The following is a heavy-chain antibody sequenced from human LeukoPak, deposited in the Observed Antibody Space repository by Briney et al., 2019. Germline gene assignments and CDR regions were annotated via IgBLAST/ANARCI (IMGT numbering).Heavy chain of an antibody. CDR2: IIPIFGTA. J-gene: IGHJ4*02. D-gene: IGHD2-8*01. CDR3: ARDNLGYCTNGVCYTGHYFDY. CDR1: GGTFSSYA. V-gene: IGHV1-69*06. Sequence: SVKVSCKASGGTFSSYAISWVRQAPGQGLEWVGGIIPIFGTANYAQKFQGRVTITADKSTSTAYMELSSLRSEDTAVYYCARDNLGYCTNGVCYTGHYFDYWGQGTLVTVSS.